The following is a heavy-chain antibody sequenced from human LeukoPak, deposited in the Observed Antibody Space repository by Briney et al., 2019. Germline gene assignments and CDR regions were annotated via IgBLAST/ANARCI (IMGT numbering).Heavy chain of an antibody. J-gene: IGHJ4*02. V-gene: IGHV4-59*01. CDR2: IYYSGST. D-gene: IGHD4-17*01. Sequence: SETLSLTCTVSGGSISSYYWSWIGQPPGKGLEWIGYIYYSGSTNYNPSLKSRVTISVDTSKNQFSLKLSSVTAADTAVYYCARRYGDYDYFDYWGQGTLVTVSS. CDR3: ARRYGDYDYFDY. CDR1: GGSISSYY.